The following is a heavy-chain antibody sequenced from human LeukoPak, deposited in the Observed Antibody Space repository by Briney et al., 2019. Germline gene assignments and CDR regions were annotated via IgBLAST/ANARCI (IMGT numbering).Heavy chain of an antibody. CDR3: ARDHLPAGAPGYYMDV. CDR1: GGTVSSHF. J-gene: IGHJ6*03. Sequence: PSETLSLTCTVSGGTVSSHFWSWIRQPPGKGLEWMAHIYNSGIANYNPSLKSRVTMSVDTSKNQFSLMLRSVTAADTAVYYCARDHLPAGAPGYYMDVWGKGTTVTVSS. V-gene: IGHV4-59*02. CDR2: IYNSGIA. D-gene: IGHD4/OR15-4a*01.